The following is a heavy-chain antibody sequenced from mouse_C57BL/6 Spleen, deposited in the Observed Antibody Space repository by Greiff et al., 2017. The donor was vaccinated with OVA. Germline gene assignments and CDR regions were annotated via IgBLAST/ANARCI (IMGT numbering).Heavy chain of an antibody. CDR1: GYTFTSYT. J-gene: IGHJ2*01. V-gene: IGHV1-4*01. Sequence: ESGAELARPGASVKMSCKASGYTFTSYTMHWVKQRPGQGLEWIGYINPSSGYTKYNQKFKDKATLTADKSSSTAYMQLSSLTSEDSAVYYCAKGEIYYGNYFDYWGQGTTLTVSS. D-gene: IGHD2-1*01. CDR2: INPSSGYT. CDR3: AKGEIYYGNYFDY.